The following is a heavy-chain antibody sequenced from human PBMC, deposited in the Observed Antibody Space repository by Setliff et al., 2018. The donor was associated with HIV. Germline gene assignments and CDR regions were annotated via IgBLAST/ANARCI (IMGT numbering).Heavy chain of an antibody. CDR3: ARALPLEWSHDGFDI. J-gene: IGHJ3*02. D-gene: IGHD3-3*01. Sequence: PSETLSLTCTVSGGSISSSSYYWGWIRQPPGKGLEWIGSINYSGSTYYNPSLKSRVTISVDTSKNQFSLKLRSVTAADTAVYYCARALPLEWSHDGFDIWGRGTMVTVSS. V-gene: IGHV4-39*07. CDR2: INYSGST. CDR1: GGSISSSSYY.